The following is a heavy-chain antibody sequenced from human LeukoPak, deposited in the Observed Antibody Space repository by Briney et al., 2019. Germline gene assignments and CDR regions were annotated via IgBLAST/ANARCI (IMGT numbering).Heavy chain of an antibody. CDR1: GGSSSNYY. CDR2: IYYSGTT. Sequence: SETLSLTCTVSGGSSSNYYWSWIRQPPGKGLEWIGYIYYSGTTNHNPSLRSRVTISIDTSKKHFFLKLKSVTAADTAVYYCATGYGDFRVEGRYFYSWGQGTLVTVSS. J-gene: IGHJ4*02. V-gene: IGHV4-59*01. D-gene: IGHD4-17*01. CDR3: ATGYGDFRVEGRYFYS.